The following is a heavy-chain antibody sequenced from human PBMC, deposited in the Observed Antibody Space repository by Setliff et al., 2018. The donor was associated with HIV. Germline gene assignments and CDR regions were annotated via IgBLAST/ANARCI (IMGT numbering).Heavy chain of an antibody. CDR1: VGSFSGYY. Sequence: TSETLSLTCAVYVGSFSGYYWSWIRQPPGKGLEWIGEISHSGRTYYNPSPKSRVTISVDTSKNQFSLKPSSVTAADTAVYYCARGPLDSSGYRSDAFDIWGQGTMVTVSS. CDR2: ISHSGRT. J-gene: IGHJ3*02. CDR3: ARGPLDSSGYRSDAFDI. V-gene: IGHV4-34*01. D-gene: IGHD3-22*01.